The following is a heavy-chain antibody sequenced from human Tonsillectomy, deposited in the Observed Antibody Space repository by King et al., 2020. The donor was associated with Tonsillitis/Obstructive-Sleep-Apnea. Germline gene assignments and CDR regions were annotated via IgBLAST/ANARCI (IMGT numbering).Heavy chain of an antibody. CDR1: GGSISSYY. D-gene: IGHD3/OR15-3a*01. Sequence: VQLQESGPGLVKPSETLSLTCTVSGGSISSYYWSWIRQPPGKGLEWIGYIYYSGSTNYNPSLKSRVTISVDTSKNQFSLKLSSVTAADTAVYYCASFPWRPGLVYYYMDVWGKGTTVTVSS. CDR3: ASFPWRPGLVYYYMDV. CDR2: IYYSGST. V-gene: IGHV4-59*01. J-gene: IGHJ6*03.